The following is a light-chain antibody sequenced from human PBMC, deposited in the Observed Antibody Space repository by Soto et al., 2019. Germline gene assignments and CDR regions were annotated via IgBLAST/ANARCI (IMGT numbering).Light chain of an antibody. Sequence: EIVMTQSPATLSVSPVERATLSFRASQSISNNLAWYQQKLGQAPRLLIYGASTRATGIPGRFSGGGSGTEFTLTISSLQSEDFAMYYCQQYDNWLALTFGGGTKVDIK. CDR2: GAS. CDR3: QQYDNWLALT. J-gene: IGKJ4*01. V-gene: IGKV3-15*01. CDR1: QSISNN.